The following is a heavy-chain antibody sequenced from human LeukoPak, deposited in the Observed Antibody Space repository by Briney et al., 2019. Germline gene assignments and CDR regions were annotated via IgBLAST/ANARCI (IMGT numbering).Heavy chain of an antibody. J-gene: IGHJ6*02. Sequence: GASVKVSCKASGYTFTRYYMHWVRQAPGQGLEWIGIINPSGGSTSYAQKLQGRVTITRDTSTSTVYMELSSLRSEDTAVYYCAREEAAAGYYYYGMDVWGQGTTVTVSS. D-gene: IGHD6-13*01. CDR3: AREEAAAGYYYYGMDV. CDR1: GYTFTRYY. CDR2: INPSGGST. V-gene: IGHV1-46*01.